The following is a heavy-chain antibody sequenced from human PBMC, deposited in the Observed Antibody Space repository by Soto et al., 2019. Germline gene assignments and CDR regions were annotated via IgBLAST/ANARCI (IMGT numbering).Heavy chain of an antibody. J-gene: IGHJ3*02. V-gene: IGHV1-2*02. CDR1: GYTFTGYY. Sequence: ASVKVSCKASGYTFTGYYLHWVRQAPGQGLEWMGWINPKSGGSKFAQRFQGRVTMTRDTSISTAHMELSRLRSDDTAVYYCARAGTSRDAFDIWGQGTMVAVSS. D-gene: IGHD6-13*01. CDR2: INPKSGGS. CDR3: ARAGTSRDAFDI.